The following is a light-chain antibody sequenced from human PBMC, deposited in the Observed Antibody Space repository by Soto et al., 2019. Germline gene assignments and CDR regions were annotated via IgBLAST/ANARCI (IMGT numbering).Light chain of an antibody. Sequence: EIVLTQSPATLSVSPGERSTLSCMASQSVSTNLAWYQQKPGQAPRLLIYGASSRATGITDRFSGTVSGTDFTLTISRLEPEDFAVYYCQQYGSSPITFGQGTRLEIK. CDR2: GAS. J-gene: IGKJ5*01. V-gene: IGKV3-20*01. CDR3: QQYGSSPIT. CDR1: QSVSTN.